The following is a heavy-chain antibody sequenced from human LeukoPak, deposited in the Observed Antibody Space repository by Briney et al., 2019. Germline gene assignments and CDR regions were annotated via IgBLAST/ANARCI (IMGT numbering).Heavy chain of an antibody. CDR3: ARGPTVTTTGRYFDY. V-gene: IGHV4-34*01. CDR2: INHSGST. J-gene: IGHJ4*02. D-gene: IGHD4-17*01. Sequence: SETLSLTCAVYGGSFSGYYWSWIRQPPGKGLEWIGEINHSGSTNYNPSLKSRVTISVDTSKNQFSLKLSSVTAADTAVHYCARGPTVTTTGRYFDYWGQGTLVTVSS. CDR1: GGSFSGYY.